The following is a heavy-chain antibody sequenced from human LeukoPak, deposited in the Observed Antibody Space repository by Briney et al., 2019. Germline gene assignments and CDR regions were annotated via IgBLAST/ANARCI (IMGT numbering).Heavy chain of an antibody. CDR2: IYYSGST. V-gene: IGHV4-61*01. D-gene: IGHD3-10*01. CDR1: GGSVSSGSYY. CDR3: ARLWFGELLVPSYYYYGMDV. Sequence: PSETLSLTCTVSGGSVSSGSYYWGWIREPPGKGLEWIGYIYYSGSTNYNPSLKSRVTISVDTSKNQFSLKLSSVTAADTAVYYCARLWFGELLVPSYYYYGMDVWGQGTTVTVSS. J-gene: IGHJ6*02.